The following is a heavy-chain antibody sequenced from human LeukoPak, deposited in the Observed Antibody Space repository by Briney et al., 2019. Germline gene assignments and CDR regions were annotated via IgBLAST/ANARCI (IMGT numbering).Heavy chain of an antibody. Sequence: GGSLRLSCAASGFTFSSYWMHWVRQAPGTGLVWVSRINSDGSNTSYADSVKGRFTISRDNAKNTLYLQMNSLRAEDTAVYYCARELVVIDAFDIWGQGTMVTVSS. J-gene: IGHJ3*02. CDR2: INSDGSNT. D-gene: IGHD2-15*01. CDR1: GFTFSSYW. CDR3: ARELVVIDAFDI. V-gene: IGHV3-74*01.